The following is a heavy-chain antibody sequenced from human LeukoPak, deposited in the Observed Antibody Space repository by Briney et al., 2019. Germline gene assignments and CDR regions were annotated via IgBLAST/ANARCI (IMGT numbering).Heavy chain of an antibody. CDR3: ASNTGTVFDY. CDR2: IYSSGST. D-gene: IGHD7-27*01. Sequence: SETLSLTCRVSGASINSGSNYWGWIRQPPGKTLEWIGSIYSSGSTYYNPSLKSRVIIMIDTPKNHFSLTLSSVTAADTAVYYCASNTGTVFDYWGQGALVTVSS. J-gene: IGHJ4*02. V-gene: IGHV4-39*07. CDR1: GASINSGSNY.